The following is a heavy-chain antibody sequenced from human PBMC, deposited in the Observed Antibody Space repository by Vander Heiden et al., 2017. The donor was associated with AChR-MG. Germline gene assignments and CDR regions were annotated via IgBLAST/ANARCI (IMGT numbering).Heavy chain of an antibody. CDR1: GFTFSSYA. CDR3: AKRSAVAAFDI. D-gene: IGHD6-19*01. V-gene: IGHV3-23*01. J-gene: IGHJ3*02. CDR2: ISGSGGST. Sequence: EVQLLESGGGLVQPGGSLRLSCAASGFTFSSYAMSWVRQAPGKGLEWVSAISGSGGSTYDADSVKGLFTISRDNSKNTLYLQMNRMRAEDTAVYYCAKRSAVAAFDIWGQGTMVTVSS.